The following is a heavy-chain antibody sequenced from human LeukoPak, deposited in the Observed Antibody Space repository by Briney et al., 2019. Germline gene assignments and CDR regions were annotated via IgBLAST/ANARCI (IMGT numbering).Heavy chain of an antibody. CDR1: GFTFSSYS. D-gene: IGHD1-26*01. V-gene: IGHV3-30*02. J-gene: IGHJ5*02. Sequence: PGGSLRLSCAASGFTFSSYSMNWVRQPPGKGLEWVAFIRYDGSNEYYADSVKGRFTISRDNSKNTLFLQMNSLRTEDTAVYYCAKDFYSGSSPWGQGTLVTVSS. CDR2: IRYDGSNE. CDR3: AKDFYSGSSP.